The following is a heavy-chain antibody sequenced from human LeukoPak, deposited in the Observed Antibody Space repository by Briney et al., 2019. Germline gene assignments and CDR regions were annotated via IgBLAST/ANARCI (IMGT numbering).Heavy chain of an antibody. Sequence: PSETLSLTCAVYGGSFSGYYWSWIRQPPGKGLEWIGEINHSGSTNYNPSLKSRVTISVDTSKNQFSLKLSSVTAADTAVYYCARLRVYGDRMMDYWGQGTLVTVSS. J-gene: IGHJ4*02. CDR2: INHSGST. D-gene: IGHD4-17*01. CDR3: ARLRVYGDRMMDY. V-gene: IGHV4-34*01. CDR1: GGSFSGYY.